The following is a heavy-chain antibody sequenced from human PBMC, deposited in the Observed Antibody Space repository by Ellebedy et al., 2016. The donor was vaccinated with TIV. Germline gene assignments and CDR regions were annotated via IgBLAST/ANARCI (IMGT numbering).Heavy chain of an antibody. V-gene: IGHV1-3*04. Sequence: AASVKVSCKASGYSFTRYAIHWVRQAPRQSLEWMGSINTGNGHPKYSQNFQGRVTITRDTSASTASLELTSLTSEDTAVYYCARQADYYTGSGTHGFDPWGQGTLVTVSS. CDR1: GYSFTRYA. D-gene: IGHD3-10*01. J-gene: IGHJ5*02. CDR2: INTGNGHP. CDR3: ARQADYYTGSGTHGFDP.